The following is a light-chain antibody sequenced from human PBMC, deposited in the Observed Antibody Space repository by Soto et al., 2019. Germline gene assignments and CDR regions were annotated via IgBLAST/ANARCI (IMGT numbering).Light chain of an antibody. Sequence: QLVLTQSPSASASLGASVKLTCTLSSGHSSYATAWHQQQPEKGPRYLMKLNSDGSHSKGDGIPDRFSGSSSGAERYLAISSLQSEDEGDYYCQTWGTGILVFGGGTKLTVL. CDR1: SGHSSYA. CDR2: LNSDGSH. CDR3: QTWGTGILV. J-gene: IGLJ2*01. V-gene: IGLV4-69*01.